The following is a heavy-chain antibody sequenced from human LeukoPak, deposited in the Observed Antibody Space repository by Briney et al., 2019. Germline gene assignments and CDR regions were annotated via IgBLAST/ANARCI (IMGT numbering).Heavy chain of an antibody. Sequence: GGSLRLSCAASGFTFSTYEMNWVRQAPGKGLEWVSYIVGSSGSTMSYADSVKGRFTISRENAKNSLYLHMNSLRGEDTAVYYCARRGGSTATGYYFDYWGQGTLVTVSA. V-gene: IGHV3-48*03. CDR1: GFTFSTYE. D-gene: IGHD3-10*01. CDR2: IVGSSGSTM. CDR3: ARRGGSTATGYYFDY. J-gene: IGHJ4*02.